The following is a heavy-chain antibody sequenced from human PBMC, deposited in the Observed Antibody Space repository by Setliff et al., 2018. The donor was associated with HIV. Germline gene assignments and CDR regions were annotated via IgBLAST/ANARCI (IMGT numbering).Heavy chain of an antibody. Sequence: SETLSLTCTVSGGSISTYFWSWVRQTPGKGLEWIGYVYNSGTTKYNPSLKSRVTISVDTSKNQFSLRLNSVTAADTAVYYCAKTVFLTPYVSYYYYMDVWGKGTTVTVSS. CDR2: VYNSGTT. D-gene: IGHD2-21*01. J-gene: IGHJ6*03. CDR1: GGSISTYF. V-gene: IGHV4-59*01. CDR3: AKTVFLTPYVSYYYYMDV.